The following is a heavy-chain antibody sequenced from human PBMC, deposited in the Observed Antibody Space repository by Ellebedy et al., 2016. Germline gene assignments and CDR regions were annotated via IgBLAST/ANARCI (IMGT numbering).Heavy chain of an antibody. J-gene: IGHJ4*02. Sequence: GGSLRLSXAASGFTFSSYGMHWVRQAPGKGLEWVAVIWYDGSIKYYADSVEGRFTISRDNSKNTLYLQMNSLRAEDTAVYYCAPDPSMSTVTTWYYWGQGTLVTVSS. D-gene: IGHD4-17*01. CDR3: APDPSMSTVTTWYY. V-gene: IGHV3-33*01. CDR1: GFTFSSYG. CDR2: IWYDGSIK.